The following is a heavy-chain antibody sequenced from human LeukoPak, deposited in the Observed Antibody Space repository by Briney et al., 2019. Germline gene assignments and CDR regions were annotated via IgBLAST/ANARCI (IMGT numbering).Heavy chain of an antibody. CDR2: IIPIFGTA. J-gene: IGHJ6*03. V-gene: IGHV1-69*06. CDR3: AGYNKGFGELLLSRGYYYYYMDV. Sequence: GASVKVSCKASGGTFSSYAISWVRQAPGQGLEWMGGIIPIFGTANYAQKFQGRVTITADKSTSTAYMELSSLRSEDTAVYYCAGYNKGFGELLLSRGYYYYYMDVWGKGTTVTVSS. D-gene: IGHD3-10*01. CDR1: GGTFSSYA.